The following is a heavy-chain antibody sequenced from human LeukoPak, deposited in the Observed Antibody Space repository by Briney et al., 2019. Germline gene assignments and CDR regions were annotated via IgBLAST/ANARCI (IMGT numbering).Heavy chain of an antibody. CDR2: IRSKANSYAT. CDR1: GFTFSGSA. CDR3: WSDSSGYHDY. Sequence: GGSLRLSCAASGFTFSGSAMHWVRQASGKGLEWVGRIRSKANSYATVYAASVKGRFTISRDDSKNTAYLQMNSLKTEDTAVYYCWSDSSGYHDYWGQGTLVTVSS. V-gene: IGHV3-73*01. D-gene: IGHD3-22*01. J-gene: IGHJ4*02.